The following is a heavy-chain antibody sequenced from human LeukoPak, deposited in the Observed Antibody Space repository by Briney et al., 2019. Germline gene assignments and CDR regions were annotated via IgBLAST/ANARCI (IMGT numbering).Heavy chain of an antibody. CDR1: GFTFSSYA. V-gene: IGHV3-30*04. CDR3: ARAVPSRQAIDY. Sequence: GGSLRLSCAASGFTFSSYAMHWVRQAPGKGLEWVAVISYDGSNKYYADSVKGRFTISGDNSKNTLYLQMNSLIPEDTAVYYCARAVPSRQAIDYWGQGTLVTVSS. J-gene: IGHJ4*02. CDR2: ISYDGSNK.